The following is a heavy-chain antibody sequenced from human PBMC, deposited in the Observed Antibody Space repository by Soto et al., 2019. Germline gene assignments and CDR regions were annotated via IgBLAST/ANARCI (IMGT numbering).Heavy chain of an antibody. V-gene: IGHV4-30-4*01. Sequence: PSETLSLTCSVSGGSINSYTNYWSWIRQTPSRGLEGIGYIYYSGTTYYNPSLKSRVTISIDTSKNQFSLSLTSVVAADTAVYYCVRGIVDSFDSSGYPDHWGQGTLVTVSS. CDR3: VRGIVDSFDSSGYPDH. CDR2: IYYSGTT. CDR1: GGSINSYTNY. J-gene: IGHJ4*02. D-gene: IGHD3-22*01.